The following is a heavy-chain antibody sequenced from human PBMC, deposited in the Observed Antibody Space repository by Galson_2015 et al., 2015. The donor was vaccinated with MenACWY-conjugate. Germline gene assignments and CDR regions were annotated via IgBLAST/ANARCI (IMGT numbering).Heavy chain of an antibody. V-gene: IGHV3-48*04. J-gene: IGHJ5*02. CDR1: GFSFSSYY. Sequence: SLRLSCAASGFSFSSYYMNWVCQAPGKGLEWISYISSSSDTKRYADSVKGRFTISRDNAKNSLYLQMNSLRAEDTAVYYCARIPTTYWFDPWGQGTLVTVSS. CDR2: ISSSSDTK. CDR3: ARIPTTYWFDP. D-gene: IGHD4-17*01.